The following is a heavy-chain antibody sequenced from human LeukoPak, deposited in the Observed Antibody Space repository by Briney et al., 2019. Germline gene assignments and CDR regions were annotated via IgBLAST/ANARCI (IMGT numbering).Heavy chain of an antibody. V-gene: IGHV3-11*04. Sequence: PGGSLRLSCAASGFTFSDYYMSWIRQAPGKGLEWVSYISSSGNTIYYADSVKGRFTISRDNAKNSLYLQMNSLSAGDTAVYYCARLHRALLNGMDVWGQGTTVTVSS. D-gene: IGHD3-3*02. J-gene: IGHJ6*02. CDR2: ISSSGNTI. CDR1: GFTFSDYY. CDR3: ARLHRALLNGMDV.